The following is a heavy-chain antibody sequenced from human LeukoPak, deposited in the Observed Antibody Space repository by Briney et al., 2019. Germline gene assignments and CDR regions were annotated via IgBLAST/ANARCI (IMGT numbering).Heavy chain of an antibody. CDR1: GDSITDYY. CDR2: IYHSGNT. V-gene: IGHV4-59*01. D-gene: IGHD6-13*01. CDR3: AREEGIAAAGALEY. Sequence: SGTLSLTCNVSGDSITDYYWSWIRRPPGKGLEWLGFIYHSGNTNYNPSLASRVTLSLDTSKTQLSLRLTSVTAADTAVYYCAREEGIAAAGALEYWGQGILVTVSS. J-gene: IGHJ4*02.